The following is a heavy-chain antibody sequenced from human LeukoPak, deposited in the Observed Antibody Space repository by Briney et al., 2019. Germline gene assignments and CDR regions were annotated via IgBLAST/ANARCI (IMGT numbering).Heavy chain of an antibody. D-gene: IGHD6-13*01. CDR2: IIPIFGTA. CDR3: ARAKLIGWQQLGRVNWFDP. Sequence: ASVKVSCKASEGTFGSYAISWVRQAPGQGLEWMGGIIPIFGTANYAQKFQGRVTITADKSTSTAYMELSSLRSEDTAVYYCARAKLIGWQQLGRVNWFDPWGQGTLVTVSS. V-gene: IGHV1-69*06. CDR1: EGTFGSYA. J-gene: IGHJ5*02.